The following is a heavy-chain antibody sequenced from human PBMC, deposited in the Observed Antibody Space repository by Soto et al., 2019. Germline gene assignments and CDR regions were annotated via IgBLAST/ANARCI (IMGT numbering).Heavy chain of an antibody. Sequence: ESLSLTCAVYGGSFSGYYWSWIRQPPGKGLEWIGEINHSGSTNYNPSLKSRVTISVDTSKNQFSLKLSSVTAADTAVYYCARGRHCSSTSCYTYYYYYYGMDVWGQGTTVTVSS. J-gene: IGHJ6*02. CDR1: GGSFSGYY. D-gene: IGHD2-2*02. CDR3: ARGRHCSSTSCYTYYYYYYGMDV. V-gene: IGHV4-34*01. CDR2: INHSGST.